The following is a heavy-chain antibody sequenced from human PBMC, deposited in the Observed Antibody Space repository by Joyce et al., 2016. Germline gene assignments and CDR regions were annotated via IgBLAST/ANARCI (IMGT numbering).Heavy chain of an antibody. D-gene: IGHD2-15*01. Sequence: EVQLVESGGGLVKTGRSLRISCTSSGFIFGDYAMNWFRQAPGKGLSWVGCIRSKAYGGTTDYAASLKGRFTISRDDSKSIAYLQMNSLKTEDTAVYYCTRIGDCSGGSCYEGWFDPWGQGTLVTVSS. CDR2: IRSKAYGGTT. J-gene: IGHJ5*02. V-gene: IGHV3-49*05. CDR1: GFIFGDYA. CDR3: TRIGDCSGGSCYEGWFDP.